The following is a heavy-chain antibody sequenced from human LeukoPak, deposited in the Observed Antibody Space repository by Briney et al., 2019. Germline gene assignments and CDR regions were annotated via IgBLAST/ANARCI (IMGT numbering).Heavy chain of an antibody. J-gene: IGHJ4*02. D-gene: IGHD5-24*01. CDR3: ARNSLRRDRYNDY. Sequence: GGSLRLSCAASGLTFSSYSMNWVRQAPGRGLEWASSISSSSSYIYYADSVKGRFTISRDNAKNSLYLQMNSLRAEDTAVYYCARNSLRRDRYNDYWGRGTLVTVSS. V-gene: IGHV3-21*01. CDR1: GLTFSSYS. CDR2: ISSSSSYI.